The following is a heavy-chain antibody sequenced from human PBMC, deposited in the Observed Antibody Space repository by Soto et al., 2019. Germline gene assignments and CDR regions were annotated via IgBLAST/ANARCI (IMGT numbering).Heavy chain of an antibody. CDR1: GGSISGSY. V-gene: IGHV4-59*01. Sequence: SETLSLTCSVSGGSISGSYWSWLRQSPGKGLEWLGYVYYTGSTNYSPSLRSRVSISVDTSKNEFSLRLSSVTAADTAVYFCARSVAVPGAHIDYWGQGTQVTVSS. CDR2: VYYTGST. D-gene: IGHD6-19*01. J-gene: IGHJ4*02. CDR3: ARSVAVPGAHIDY.